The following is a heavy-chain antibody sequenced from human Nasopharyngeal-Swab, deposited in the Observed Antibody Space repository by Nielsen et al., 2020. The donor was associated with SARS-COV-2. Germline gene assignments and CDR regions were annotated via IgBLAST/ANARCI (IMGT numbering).Heavy chain of an antibody. J-gene: IGHJ4*02. CDR3: TRCGGGCYSGRDY. Sequence: SLNTSCAASGFSFSDSAIHWVRPASGKGLEWVGRIRSKGNNYATAYGASVKGRFIIFRDDPTNTAYLQMNSLKTEDTAVYYCTRCGGGCYSGRDYWGQGTLVTVSS. CDR2: IRSKGNNYAT. D-gene: IGHD2-15*01. V-gene: IGHV3-73*01. CDR1: GFSFSDSA.